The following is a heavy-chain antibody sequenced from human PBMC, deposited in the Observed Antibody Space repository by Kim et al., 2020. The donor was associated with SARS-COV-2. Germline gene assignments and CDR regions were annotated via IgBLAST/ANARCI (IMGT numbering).Heavy chain of an antibody. J-gene: IGHJ6*01. CDR3: AKVVVMAGSNYYYYYGMD. V-gene: IGHV3-23*01. CDR1: GFTFDTYA. CDR2: ISGNGVNK. Sequence: GSLRLSCVASGFTFDTYAMSWVRQAPGKGLEWVSVISGNGVNKFYADSVRGRFTISRDNSKDTLYLQMNSLRDEDTALYYCAKVVVMAGSNYYYYYGMD. D-gene: IGHD2-21*01.